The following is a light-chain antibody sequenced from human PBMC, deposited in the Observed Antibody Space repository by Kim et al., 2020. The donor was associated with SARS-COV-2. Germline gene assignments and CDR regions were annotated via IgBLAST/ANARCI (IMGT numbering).Light chain of an antibody. CDR2: QDS. CDR3: QAWDSSTWV. CDR1: KLGDKY. J-gene: IGLJ3*02. Sequence: VDPGQTASITCSGDKLGDKYACWYQQKPGQSPVLVIYQDSKRPSGIPERFSGSNSGNTATLTISGTQAMDEADYYCQAWDSSTWVFGGGTQLTVL. V-gene: IGLV3-1*01.